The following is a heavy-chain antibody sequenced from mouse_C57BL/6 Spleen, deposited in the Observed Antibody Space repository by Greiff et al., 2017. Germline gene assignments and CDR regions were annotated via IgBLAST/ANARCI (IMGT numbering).Heavy chain of an antibody. CDR2: IYPRSGNT. J-gene: IGHJ1*03. Sequence: VQLQQSGAELARPGASVKLSCKASGYTFTSYGISWVKQRTGQGLEWIGEIYPRSGNTYYNEKFKGKATLTADKSSSTAYMELRSLTSEDSAVYFCSRSYYYGSSPSVFDVWGTGTTVTVSS. D-gene: IGHD1-1*01. V-gene: IGHV1-81*01. CDR1: GYTFTSYG. CDR3: SRSYYYGSSPSVFDV.